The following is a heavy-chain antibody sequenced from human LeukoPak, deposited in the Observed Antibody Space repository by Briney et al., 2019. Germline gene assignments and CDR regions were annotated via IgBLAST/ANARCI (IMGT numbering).Heavy chain of an antibody. CDR3: AKDAQRGFDYSNSLQN. CDR1: GFTFSHYG. D-gene: IGHD4-11*01. J-gene: IGHJ1*01. CDR2: IWSDGSDK. Sequence: GGSLRLSCAASGFTFSHYGMHWVHQTPGAGLEWGAVIWSDGSDKYYAKSVKGRFTISRDNSKNSLFLQMNSLRAEDTAVYYCAKDAQRGFDYSNSLQNWGQGILVTVSS. V-gene: IGHV3-33*06.